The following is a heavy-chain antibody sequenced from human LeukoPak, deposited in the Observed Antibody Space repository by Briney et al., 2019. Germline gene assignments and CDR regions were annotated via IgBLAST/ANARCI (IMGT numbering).Heavy chain of an antibody. Sequence: SETLSLTCAVYGGSFSGYYWSWIRQPPGKGLEWIGEINHSGSTNYNPSLKSRVTISVDTSKNQFSLKLSSVTAADTAVYYCARGRGHGCSGGSCYPQDPARQNWFDPWGQGTLVTVSS. CDR1: GGSFSGYY. J-gene: IGHJ5*02. V-gene: IGHV4-34*01. CDR3: ARGRGHGCSGGSCYPQDPARQNWFDP. D-gene: IGHD2-15*01. CDR2: INHSGST.